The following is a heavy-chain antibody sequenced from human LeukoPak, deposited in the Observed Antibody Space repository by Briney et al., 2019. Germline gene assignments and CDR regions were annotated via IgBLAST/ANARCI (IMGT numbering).Heavy chain of an antibody. CDR1: GYTFITYG. D-gene: IGHD3-22*01. CDR2: MNPNSGNT. CDR3: ARGLDYYDSSGYQGPVGY. J-gene: IGHJ4*02. V-gene: IGHV1-8*02. Sequence: ASVKVSCKASGYTFITYGISWVRQAPGQGLEWMGWMNPNSGNTGYAQKFQGRVTMTRNTSISTAYMELSSLRSEDTAVYYCARGLDYYDSSGYQGPVGYWGQGTLVTVSS.